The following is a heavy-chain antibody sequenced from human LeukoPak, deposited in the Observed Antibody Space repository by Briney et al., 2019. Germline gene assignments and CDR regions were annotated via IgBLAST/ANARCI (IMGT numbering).Heavy chain of an antibody. CDR2: IWYDGSNK. CDR1: GFTFSSYG. Sequence: PGGSLRLSCAASGFTFSSYGMHWVRQAPGKGLEWVAVIWYDGSNKYYADSVKGRFTISGDNSKNTLYLQMNSLRAEDTAVYYCARDPRGRHYYGSVRPAGYFDYWGQGTLVTVSS. CDR3: ARDPRGRHYYGSVRPAGYFDY. V-gene: IGHV3-33*01. J-gene: IGHJ4*02. D-gene: IGHD3-10*01.